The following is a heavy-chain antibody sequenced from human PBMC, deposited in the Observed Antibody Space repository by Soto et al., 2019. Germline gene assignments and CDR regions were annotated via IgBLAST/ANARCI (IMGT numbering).Heavy chain of an antibody. D-gene: IGHD5-12*01. J-gene: IGHJ4*02. CDR1: GYTFTSYD. V-gene: IGHV1-8*01. CDR3: ARGGSGYDWPDY. Sequence: ASVKVSCKASGYTFTSYDINWVRQATGQGLEWMGWMNPNSGNTGYAQKFQGRVTMTRNTSISTAYMELSSLRSEDTAEYYCARGGSGYDWPDYWGQGTLVTVSS. CDR2: MNPNSGNT.